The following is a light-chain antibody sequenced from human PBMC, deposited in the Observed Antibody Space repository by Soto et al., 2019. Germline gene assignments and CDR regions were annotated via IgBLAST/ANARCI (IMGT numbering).Light chain of an antibody. V-gene: IGKV3-11*01. J-gene: IGKJ4*01. Sequence: IVLTQSPATLSLSPGERATLSCRAGQNIRTYLAWYQQKSGQAPRLLIHDASNRATGTPARFSGSGSGTDFTLTISSLEPDDSAVYYCQQRYNWLTFGGGTKVEIK. CDR3: QQRYNWLT. CDR2: DAS. CDR1: QNIRTY.